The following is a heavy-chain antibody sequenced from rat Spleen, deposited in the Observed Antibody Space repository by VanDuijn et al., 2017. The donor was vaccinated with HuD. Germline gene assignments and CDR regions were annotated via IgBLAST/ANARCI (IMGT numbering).Heavy chain of an antibody. V-gene: IGHV2-1*01. CDR1: GFSLTSNS. J-gene: IGHJ4*01. CDR3: TRNRYRYNSGYVMDA. D-gene: IGHD1-5*01. Sequence: QVQLKESGPGLVQPSQTLYLTCTVSGFSLTSNSVNWVRQPPVKGLEWMGAIWCSGITNYASALKPRLSISRYTSKSQVFLKMNSLQTEDTAIYFCTRNRYRYNSGYVMDAWGQGASVTVSA. CDR2: IWCSGIT.